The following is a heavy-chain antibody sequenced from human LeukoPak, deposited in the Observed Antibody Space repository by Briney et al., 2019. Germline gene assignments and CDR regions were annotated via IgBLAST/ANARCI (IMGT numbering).Heavy chain of an antibody. V-gene: IGHV3-30-3*01. D-gene: IGHD2-15*01. J-gene: IGHJ6*02. CDR1: GGTFSSYA. CDR2: ISYDGSNK. Sequence: SCKASGGTFSSYAMHWVRQAPGKGLEWVAVISYDGSNKYYADSVKGRFTISRDNSKNTLYLQMNSLRAEDTAVYYCARETTTRRYYYYGMDVWGQGTTVTVSS. CDR3: ARETTTRRYYYYGMDV.